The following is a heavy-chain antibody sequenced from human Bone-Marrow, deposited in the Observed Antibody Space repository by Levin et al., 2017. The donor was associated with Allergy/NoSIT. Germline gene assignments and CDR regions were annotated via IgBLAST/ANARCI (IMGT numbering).Heavy chain of an antibody. V-gene: IGHV4-39*07. CDR2: IYYSGST. D-gene: IGHD2-2*01. J-gene: IGHJ5*02. CDR1: GGSISSSSYY. Sequence: SETLSLTCTVSGGSISSSSYYWGWIRQPPGKGLEWIGSIYYSGSTYYNPSLKSRVTISVDTSKNQFSLKLSSVTAADTAVYYCARYLLSTSCYGCPLGDWFDPWGQGTLVTVSS. CDR3: ARYLLSTSCYGCPLGDWFDP.